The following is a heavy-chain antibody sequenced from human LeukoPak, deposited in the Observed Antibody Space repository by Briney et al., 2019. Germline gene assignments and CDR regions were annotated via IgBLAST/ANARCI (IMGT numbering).Heavy chain of an antibody. V-gene: IGHV4-59*01. D-gene: IGHD6-19*01. J-gene: IGHJ4*02. CDR2: IYYSGST. CDR1: GXSISSYY. CDR3: ASSSGWYFDY. Sequence: SETLSLTCTVSGXSISSYYGSWIRQPPGKGLEWIGYIYYSGSTNYNPSLKSRVTISVDTSKNQFSLKLSSVTAADTAVYYCASSSGWYFDYWGQGTLVTVSS.